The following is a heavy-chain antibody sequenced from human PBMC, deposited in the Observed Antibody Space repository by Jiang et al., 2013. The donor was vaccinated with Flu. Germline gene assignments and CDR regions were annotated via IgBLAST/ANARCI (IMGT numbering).Heavy chain of an antibody. CDR3: ARSFPRTGTTLRKNWFDP. V-gene: IGHV1-3*01. CDR2: INAGNGNT. D-gene: IGHD1-7*01. CDR1: GYTFTSYY. Sequence: SGAEVKKPGASVKVSCKASGYTFTSYYMHWVRQAPGQRLEWMGWINAGNGNTKYSQKFQGRVTMTTDTSTSTAYMELRSLRSDDTAVYYCARSFPRTGTTLRKNWFDPWGQGTLVTVSS. J-gene: IGHJ5*02.